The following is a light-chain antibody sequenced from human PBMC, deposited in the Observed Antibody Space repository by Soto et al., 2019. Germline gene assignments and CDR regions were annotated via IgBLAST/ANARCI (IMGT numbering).Light chain of an antibody. V-gene: IGKV3-15*01. J-gene: IGKJ5*01. Sequence: EIVLTQSPGTLSLSPGERATLSCRASQSVSSNLAWYQQKTGQAPRLLIYGASTRATGISARFSGSGSGTEFTLNISSLQSEDFAVYYCQQYNNWPPRITFGQGTRVEIK. CDR2: GAS. CDR3: QQYNNWPPRIT. CDR1: QSVSSN.